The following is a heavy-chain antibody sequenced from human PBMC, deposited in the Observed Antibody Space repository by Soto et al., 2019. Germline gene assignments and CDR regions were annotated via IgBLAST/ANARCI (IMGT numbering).Heavy chain of an antibody. V-gene: IGHV3-11*01. CDR1: GFTLSDYY. J-gene: IGHJ4*02. Sequence: QVQLVESGGGLVKPGGSLRLSCAASGFTLSDYYMTWIRQAPGKGLEWVPDISISGTTIHYADSVRGRFTISRDNAKNSMWLQMNTLRAEDTAVYYFARFRGDGYYNFWGQGTLVTVSS. CDR2: ISISGTTI. D-gene: IGHD3-9*01. CDR3: ARFRGDGYYNF.